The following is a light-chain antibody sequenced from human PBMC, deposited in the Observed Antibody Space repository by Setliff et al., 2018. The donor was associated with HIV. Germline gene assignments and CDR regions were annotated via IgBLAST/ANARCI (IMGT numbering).Light chain of an antibody. CDR3: SSYTSSGTLHV. CDR2: DVS. Sequence: QSALTQPAPVSGSPGQSITISCTGTSSDIGVYNYVSWYQQHPGKAPKLMIYDVSSRPSGVSNRFSGSKSGNTASLTISGLQAEDEADYYCSSYTSSGTLHVFGPGTKVTVL. J-gene: IGLJ1*01. V-gene: IGLV2-14*03. CDR1: SSDIGVYNY.